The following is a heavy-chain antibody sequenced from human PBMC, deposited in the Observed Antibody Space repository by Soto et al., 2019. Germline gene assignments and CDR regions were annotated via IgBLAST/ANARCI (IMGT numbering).Heavy chain of an antibody. CDR3: AREEGSGSGWYKYYGMDV. CDR2: IYYSGST. D-gene: IGHD6-19*01. V-gene: IGHV4-59*01. Sequence: PSETLSLTCTVSGCSISSYYWSWIRQPPGKGLEWIGYIYYSGSTNYNPSLKSRVTISVDTSKNQFSLKLSSVTAADTAVYYCAREEGSGSGWYKYYGMDVWGQGTTVTVSS. CDR1: GCSISSYY. J-gene: IGHJ6*02.